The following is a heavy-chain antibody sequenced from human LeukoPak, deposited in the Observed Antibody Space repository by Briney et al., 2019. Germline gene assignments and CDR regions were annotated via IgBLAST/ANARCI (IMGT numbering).Heavy chain of an antibody. Sequence: ASVKVSCKASGYTFTNYGIGWVRQAPGQGLEWMGWISGYNGNTNYAQKFQGRVSMTTDTSTRTAYVELRSLRSDDTAVYYCARKGFVSGSRADDAFDIWGQGTMVTVSS. CDR3: ARKGFVSGSRADDAFDI. CDR1: GYTFTNYG. V-gene: IGHV1-18*01. D-gene: IGHD3-10*01. J-gene: IGHJ3*02. CDR2: ISGYNGNT.